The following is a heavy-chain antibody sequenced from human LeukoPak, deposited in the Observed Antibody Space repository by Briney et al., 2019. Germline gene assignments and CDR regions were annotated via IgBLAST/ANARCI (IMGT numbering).Heavy chain of an antibody. CDR1: GGSISSYY. V-gene: IGHV4-59*01. J-gene: IGHJ5*02. Sequence: SETLSLTCTVSGGSISSYYWSWIRHPPGEGLEWVGYIYYSGSTNYNPHLKSRLAISVVTSKNQLPLKLTSVTAADTDVHFCARGGYYGSGNDFRFDPWGEATLVTV. CDR3: ARGGYYGSGNDFRFDP. D-gene: IGHD3-10*01. CDR2: IYYSGST.